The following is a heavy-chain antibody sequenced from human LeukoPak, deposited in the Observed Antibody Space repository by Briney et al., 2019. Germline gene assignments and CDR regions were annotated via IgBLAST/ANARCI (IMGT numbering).Heavy chain of an antibody. J-gene: IGHJ4*02. CDR3: AKHSHDGSAPYYAVQFDS. CDR2: IRSKANNYAT. V-gene: IGHV3-73*01. D-gene: IGHD3-22*01. Sequence: PGGSLRLSCAASGFTFSGSAIHWVRQASGRGLEWVGRIRSKANNYATAYAVAVKGRFTISRDDSTNTAYLQMNSLRAEDTAVYYCAKHSHDGSAPYYAVQFDSWGQGTLVTVSS. CDR1: GFTFSGSA.